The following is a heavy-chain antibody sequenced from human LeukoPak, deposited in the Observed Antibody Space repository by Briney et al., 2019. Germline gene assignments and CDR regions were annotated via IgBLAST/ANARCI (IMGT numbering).Heavy chain of an antibody. J-gene: IGHJ4*02. CDR3: GRDPDYGDPY. Sequence: GGSLRLSCSASGFSFSDSYMSWFRLSPEKGLEWIAYITSSGTTTEYADSVRGRFTISRVNAKNSLYLQMNSLRPEDTAVYYCGRDPDYGDPYWGQGTLVTVSS. CDR1: GFSFSDSY. D-gene: IGHD4/OR15-4a*01. V-gene: IGHV3-11*01. CDR2: ITSSGTTT.